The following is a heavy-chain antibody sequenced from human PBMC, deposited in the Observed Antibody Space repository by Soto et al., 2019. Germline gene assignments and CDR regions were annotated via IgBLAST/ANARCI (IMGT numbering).Heavy chain of an antibody. CDR1: SGPSRSHN. CDR2: VYYTGDT. Sequence: QVQVQQSGPGLVKPSETLSLTCTVSSGPSRSHNWGWIRQPPGRGLEWIGYVYYTGDTSYNPSLKSRVTISADTSTNHISLTLRSVTAADTADYYCVRQGIDYLHGLVDVWGQGTTVSVSS. V-gene: IGHV4-59*08. J-gene: IGHJ6*02. CDR3: VRQGIDYLHGLVDV. D-gene: IGHD5-12*01.